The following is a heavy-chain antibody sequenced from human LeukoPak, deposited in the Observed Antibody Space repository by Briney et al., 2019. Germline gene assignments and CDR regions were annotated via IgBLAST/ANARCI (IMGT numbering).Heavy chain of an antibody. V-gene: IGHV3-7*01. CDR2: IKQDGSEK. CDR3: ARDPDMVRGVNFDH. D-gene: IGHD3-10*01. Sequence: GGSLRLSCAASGFTFSIHWMNWVRQAPGKGLEWVANIKQDGSEKYYVDSVKGRFTISRDNAKNSLYLQMNSLRAEDTAFYYCARDPDMVRGVNFDHWGQGTLVTVSS. CDR1: GFTFSIHW. J-gene: IGHJ4*02.